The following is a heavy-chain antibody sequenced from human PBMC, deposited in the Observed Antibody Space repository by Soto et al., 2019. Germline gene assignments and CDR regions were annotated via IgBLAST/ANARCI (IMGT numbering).Heavy chain of an antibody. D-gene: IGHD6-6*01. CDR2: IGPESGAT. J-gene: IGHJ4*02. Sequence: ASVKVSCKASGYTFTGHYIHWVRQAPEQGPEWMGEIGPESGATRYAQRFQGRVTMTRDMSITTVYMELNNLSPDDTAMYYCARVPHRFRSSSNYIWGQGTLVTVSS. V-gene: IGHV1-2*02. CDR3: ARVPHRFRSSSNYI. CDR1: GYTFTGHY.